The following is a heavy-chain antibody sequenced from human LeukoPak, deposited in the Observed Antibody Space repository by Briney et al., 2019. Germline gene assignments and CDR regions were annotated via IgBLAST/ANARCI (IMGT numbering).Heavy chain of an antibody. CDR1: GLAFSAYK. D-gene: IGHD2-15*01. CDR3: VVGGSPGY. CDR2: ISTDGYTT. J-gene: IGHJ4*02. Sequence: GGSLRLSCAASGLAFSAYKMHRVRQAPRKGLVWVSRISTDGYTTDYADFVQGRFTASRDNTKNTWSLEMNSLRAEDTAVYYCVVGGSPGYWGRGTLVTVSS. V-gene: IGHV3-74*01.